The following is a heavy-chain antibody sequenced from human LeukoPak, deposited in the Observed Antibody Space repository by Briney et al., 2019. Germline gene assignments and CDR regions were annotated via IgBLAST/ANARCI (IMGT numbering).Heavy chain of an antibody. CDR1: GFTFSSYS. CDR3: ARDPHSLDY. CDR2: IAYTGTI. J-gene: IGHJ4*02. V-gene: IGHV3-48*01. Sequence: GGSLRLSCAASGFTFSSYSMNWVRRAPGKGLEWVAYIAYTGTIHYAASVRGRFAISRENADNSLYLQMNSLRVEDTAVYYCARDPHSLDYWGQGTLVTVSS.